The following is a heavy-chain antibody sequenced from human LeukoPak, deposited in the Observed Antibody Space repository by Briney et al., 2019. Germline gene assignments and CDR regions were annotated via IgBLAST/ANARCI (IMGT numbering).Heavy chain of an antibody. Sequence: PGVSLSLSCAASGFTFSSYARSWLRQAPGKGLEWVLAISGSGGSTYYADYVKGRFTISRDNSKNTLHLQTNNLRAEDRAVYYCAKEPTLRPEDYFDYWGQGNLVTVSS. V-gene: IGHV3-23*01. J-gene: IGHJ4*02. CDR1: GFTFSSYA. CDR3: AKEPTLRPEDYFDY. D-gene: IGHD4-17*01. CDR2: ISGSGGST.